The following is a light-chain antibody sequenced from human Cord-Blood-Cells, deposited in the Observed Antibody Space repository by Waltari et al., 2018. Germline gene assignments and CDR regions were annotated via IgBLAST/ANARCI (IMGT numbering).Light chain of an antibody. V-gene: IGKV3-15*01. J-gene: IGKJ2*02. CDR1: QSVSCN. CDR2: GAS. Sequence: EIVMTQAPATLSVPPGERATLSCRASQSVSCNLAWYQQKPGQAPRLLIYGASTRATGIAARCRGSGSGTGFTLTISGLRSDDFAGDDLQRYNIWPCTFGQGTKREV. CDR3: QRYNIWPCT.